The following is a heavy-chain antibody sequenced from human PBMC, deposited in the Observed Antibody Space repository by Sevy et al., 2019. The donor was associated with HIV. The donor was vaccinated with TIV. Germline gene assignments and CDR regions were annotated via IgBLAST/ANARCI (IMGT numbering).Heavy chain of an antibody. CDR1: GGTFSSYA. D-gene: IGHD3-22*01. Sequence: ASVKVSCKASGGTFSSYAISWVRQAPGQGLEWMGGIIPIFGTANYAQKFQGRVTITADESTSTAYMELSSLRSEDTAVYYCATSYSSGNTPFDYWGHGTLVTVSS. J-gene: IGHJ4*01. CDR2: IIPIFGTA. V-gene: IGHV1-69*13. CDR3: ATSYSSGNTPFDY.